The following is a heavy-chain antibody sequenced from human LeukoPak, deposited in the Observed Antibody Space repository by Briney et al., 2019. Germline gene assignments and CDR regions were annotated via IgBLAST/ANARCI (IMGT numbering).Heavy chain of an antibody. V-gene: IGHV3-53*01. Sequence: GGSLRLSCAASGFTVSSNYMSWVRQAPGKGPEWVSVIYSDGSTYYADSVKGRFTISRDTSKHTLYLQMNSLRTEDTAVYYCARDLAAGGTYPHYWGQGTLVSVSS. D-gene: IGHD6-13*01. CDR1: GFTVSSNY. CDR2: IYSDGST. J-gene: IGHJ4*02. CDR3: ARDLAAGGTYPHY.